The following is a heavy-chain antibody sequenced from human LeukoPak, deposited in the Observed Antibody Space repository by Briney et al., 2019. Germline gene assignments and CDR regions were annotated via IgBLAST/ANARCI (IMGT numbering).Heavy chain of an antibody. J-gene: IGHJ4*02. CDR2: VSWNGSRT. CDR3: VRTISYYDSSGYPGTGLYWGNFYFDY. Sequence: PGGSLRLSCAASGFTFSNSGMNWVHQAPGKGLEWVSGVSWNGSRTHYADSVKGRFIISRDNSRNTLYLQTNSLRAEDTAVYYCVRTISYYDSSGYPGTGLYWGNFYFDYWGQGTLVTVSS. D-gene: IGHD3-22*01. CDR1: GFTFSNSG. V-gene: IGHV3-35*01.